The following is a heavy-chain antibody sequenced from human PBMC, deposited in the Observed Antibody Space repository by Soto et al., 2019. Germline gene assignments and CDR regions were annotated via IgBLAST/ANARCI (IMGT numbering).Heavy chain of an antibody. CDR1: SGPSKSHN. Sequence: QVQVQQSGPGLVKPSETLSLTCTVSSGPSKSHNWGWIRQPPGRGLEWIGYVYDTWSTSYNPSLKRRVTVSADTSTIRICLTLRFVTAADTAVYYCVRQGIGFLHGLVDVWGQGTTVIVSS. V-gene: IGHV4-59*08. CDR3: VRQGIGFLHGLVDV. D-gene: IGHD3-10*01. J-gene: IGHJ6*01. CDR2: VYDTWST.